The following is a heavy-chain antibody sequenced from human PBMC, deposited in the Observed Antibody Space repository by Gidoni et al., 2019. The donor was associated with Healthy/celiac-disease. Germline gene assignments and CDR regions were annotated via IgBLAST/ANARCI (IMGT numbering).Heavy chain of an antibody. Sequence: QVQLQASGPGLVKPSGTLSLTCAVSGGSISSSNWWSWVRQAPGKGLEWVGEIYHSGSTNYNPSLKSRVTISVDKSKNQFALKLSSVTAADTAVYYCARVGGGYSYGYGFDYWGQGTLVTVSS. J-gene: IGHJ4*02. D-gene: IGHD5-18*01. CDR1: GGSISSSNW. CDR2: IYHSGST. V-gene: IGHV4-4*02. CDR3: ARVGGGYSYGYGFDY.